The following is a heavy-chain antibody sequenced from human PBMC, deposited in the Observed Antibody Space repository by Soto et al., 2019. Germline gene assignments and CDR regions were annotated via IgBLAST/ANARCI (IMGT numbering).Heavy chain of an antibody. CDR1: VIDLENYG. J-gene: IGHJ4*02. Sequence: QVQLVESGGGVVHPGRSLRLSCVASVIDLENYGLHWFRQAPGEGLEWVAVISSDGTTKSYIDSVRGRFTISRDNSRSTVFVQMHRLRREDTAMYYCVKDGGGVRYNYNIRGDSWGQGTQVTVSS. V-gene: IGHV3-30*18. D-gene: IGHD5-18*01. CDR3: VKDGGGVRYNYNIRGDS. CDR2: ISSDGTTK.